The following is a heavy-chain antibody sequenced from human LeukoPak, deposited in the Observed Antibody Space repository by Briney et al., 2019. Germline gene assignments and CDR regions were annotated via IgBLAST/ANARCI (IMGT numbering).Heavy chain of an antibody. CDR2: ISGNGGTT. V-gene: IGHV3-23*01. Sequence: GGSLRLSCAASGVTFCRYAMSCGPQAPGKGLNWVTGISGNGGTTYYDESVKGRFTISRDNSRNTLHLKMNSLRAEDTAIYYCARRAYSDSSGYAPLFDFWGQGTLVTVSS. CDR3: ARRAYSDSSGYAPLFDF. J-gene: IGHJ4*02. D-gene: IGHD3-22*01. CDR1: GVTFCRYA.